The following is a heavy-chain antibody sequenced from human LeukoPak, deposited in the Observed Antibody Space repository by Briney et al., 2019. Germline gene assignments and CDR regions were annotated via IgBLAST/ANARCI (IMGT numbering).Heavy chain of an antibody. CDR2: ISGSGGST. CDR1: GFTFSSYA. Sequence: GGSLRLSCAASGFTFSSYAMSWVRQAPGKGLEWVSAISGSGGSTYYADSVKGRFTISRDNSKNTLYLQMNSPRAEDTAVYYCAKFLPTHIVVANYYFDYWGQGTLVTVSS. J-gene: IGHJ4*02. CDR3: AKFLPTHIVVANYYFDY. D-gene: IGHD2-21*01. V-gene: IGHV3-23*01.